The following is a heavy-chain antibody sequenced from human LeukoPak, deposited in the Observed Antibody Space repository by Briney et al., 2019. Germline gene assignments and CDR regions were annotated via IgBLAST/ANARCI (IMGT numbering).Heavy chain of an antibody. D-gene: IGHD3-22*01. CDR1: GGSFSGYY. V-gene: IGHV4-34*01. J-gene: IGHJ6*02. Sequence: SETLSLTCAVYGGSFSGYYWSWIRQPPGKGLEWIGEINHSGSTNYNPSLKSRVTISVDTSKNQFSLKLSSVTAADTAVYYCARDDSTYSPNYYGMDVWGQGTTVTVSS. CDR2: INHSGST. CDR3: ARDDSTYSPNYYGMDV.